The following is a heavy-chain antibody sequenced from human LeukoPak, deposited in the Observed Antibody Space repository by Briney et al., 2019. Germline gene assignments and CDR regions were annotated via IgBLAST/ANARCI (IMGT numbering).Heavy chain of an antibody. J-gene: IGHJ4*02. CDR2: ISYDGSNK. D-gene: IGHD5-18*01. CDR1: GFTFSSYG. Sequence: GGSLRLSCAASGFTFSSYGMHWVRQAPGKGLEWVAVISYDGSNKYYADSVKGRFTISRDNSKNTLHLQMNSLRAEDTAVYYCAKDRLRRYSYGSFDYWGQGTLVTVSS. CDR3: AKDRLRRYSYGSFDY. V-gene: IGHV3-30*18.